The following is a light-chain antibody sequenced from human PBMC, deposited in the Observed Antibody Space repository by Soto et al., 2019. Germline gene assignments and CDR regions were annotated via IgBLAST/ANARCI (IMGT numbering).Light chain of an antibody. CDR3: SSYTISNTLHV. CDR1: SSDVGDYDY. CDR2: DVS. V-gene: IGLV2-14*01. Sequence: QSVLTQPASVSGSPGQSITISCTGTSSDVGDYDYVSWYQQHPGKAPKLMIYDVSNRPSGVSNRFSGSKSGNTASLTISGLQAEDEADYSCSSYTISNTLHVFRSGTKVT. J-gene: IGLJ1*01.